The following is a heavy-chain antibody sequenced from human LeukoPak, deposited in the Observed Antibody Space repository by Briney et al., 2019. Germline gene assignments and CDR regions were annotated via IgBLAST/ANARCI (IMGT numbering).Heavy chain of an antibody. CDR3: ARDPPGYSSSWYAYFDY. CDR1: GFTFSSYG. CDR2: IRYDGSNK. Sequence: PGGSLRLSCAASGFTFSSYGMHWVRQAPGKGLEWVAFIRYDGSNKYYADSVKGRFTISRDNSKNTLYLQMNSLRAEDTAVYYCARDPPGYSSSWYAYFDYWGQGTLVTVSS. J-gene: IGHJ4*02. D-gene: IGHD6-13*01. V-gene: IGHV3-30*02.